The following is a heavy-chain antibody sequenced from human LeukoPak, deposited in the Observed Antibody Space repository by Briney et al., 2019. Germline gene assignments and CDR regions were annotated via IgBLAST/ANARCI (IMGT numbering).Heavy chain of an antibody. CDR2: IYHSGST. V-gene: IGHV4-30-4*01. Sequence: SQTLSLTCAVSGGSISSDNYYWSWIRQPPGKGLEWIGYIYHSGSTYCSPSLKSRVSISVDTSKNQFSLKLSSVTAADTAVYYCARQVNWFDPWGQGTLVTVSS. CDR3: ARQVNWFDP. CDR1: GGSISSDNYY. J-gene: IGHJ5*02.